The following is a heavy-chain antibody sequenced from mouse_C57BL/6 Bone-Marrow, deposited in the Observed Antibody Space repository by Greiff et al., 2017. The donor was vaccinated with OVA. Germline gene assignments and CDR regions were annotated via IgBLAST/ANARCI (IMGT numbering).Heavy chain of an antibody. Sequence: VQLQQSGAELVRPGASVTLSCKASGYTFTDYEMHWVKQTPVHGLEWIGAIDPETGGTAYNQKFKGKAILTADKSSSTAYMELRSLTSEDSAVDYCSRSDSSAWFAYWGQGTLVTVSA. CDR2: IDPETGGT. CDR1: GYTFTDYE. V-gene: IGHV1-15*01. D-gene: IGHD3-2*02. J-gene: IGHJ3*01. CDR3: SRSDSSAWFAY.